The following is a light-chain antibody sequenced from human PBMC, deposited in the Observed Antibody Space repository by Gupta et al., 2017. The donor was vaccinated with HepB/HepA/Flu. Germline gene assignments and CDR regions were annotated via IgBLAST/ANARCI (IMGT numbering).Light chain of an antibody. CDR2: YDS. CDR3: QVWDSSSDHPYV. V-gene: IGLV3-21*04. J-gene: IGLJ1*01. Sequence: SYVLTQPPSVSVAPGKTASLTCGGNNIGSKSVHWYQQKPGQAPVLVIYYDSDRPSGIPERFSGSNSGNTATMTISRVEAGDEADYYCQVWDSSSDHPYVFGTGTKVTVL. CDR1: NIGSKS.